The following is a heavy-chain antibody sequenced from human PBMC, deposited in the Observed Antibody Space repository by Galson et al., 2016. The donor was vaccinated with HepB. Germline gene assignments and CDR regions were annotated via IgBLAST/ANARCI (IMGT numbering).Heavy chain of an antibody. D-gene: IGHD3-10*01. Sequence: SLRLSCAGPGFMFGTYWMSWVRQAPGKGLEWVANIKQDGSEKYYVDSVRGRFPLSRDNAQNSLFLQMNSLRAEDTAVYYCARGRATSVRGLVGYYFDWWGQGTLVTVSS. V-gene: IGHV3-7*01. CDR3: ARGRATSVRGLVGYYFDW. J-gene: IGHJ4*02. CDR1: GFMFGTYW. CDR2: IKQDGSEK.